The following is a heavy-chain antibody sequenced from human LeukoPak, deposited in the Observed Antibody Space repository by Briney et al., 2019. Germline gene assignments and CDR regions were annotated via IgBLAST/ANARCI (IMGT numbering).Heavy chain of an antibody. Sequence: SETLSLTCAVYGGSFSGYYWSWIRQPPGKGLEWIGEINHSGSTNHNPSLKSRVTISVDTSKNQFSLKLSSVTAADTAVYYCARGQVRYSSGWYGGSFDYWGQGTLVTVSS. CDR2: INHSGST. D-gene: IGHD6-19*01. J-gene: IGHJ4*02. V-gene: IGHV4-34*01. CDR1: GGSFSGYY. CDR3: ARGQVRYSSGWYGGSFDY.